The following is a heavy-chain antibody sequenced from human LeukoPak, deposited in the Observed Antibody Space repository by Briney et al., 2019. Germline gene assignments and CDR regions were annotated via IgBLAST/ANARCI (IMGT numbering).Heavy chain of an antibody. Sequence: SETLSLTCTVSGYSISSGYYWGRIRQPPGKALEWIGNIFYSGSTYYSPSLKSRVTISLDTSRNQFSLKLNSVTAADTAVYYCAKSNGYGLIDIWGQGTMVTVSS. CDR1: GYSISSGYY. CDR2: IFYSGST. CDR3: AKSNGYGLIDI. V-gene: IGHV4-38-2*02. D-gene: IGHD3-22*01. J-gene: IGHJ3*02.